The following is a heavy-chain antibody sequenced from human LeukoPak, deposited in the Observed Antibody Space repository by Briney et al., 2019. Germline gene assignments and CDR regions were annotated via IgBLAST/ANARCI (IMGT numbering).Heavy chain of an antibody. CDR2: IFYSGST. CDR1: GGSISTSNYY. CDR3: ARGYIYMVRGVINWFDP. Sequence: PSETLSLTCTVSGGSISTSNYYWGWIRQPPGKGLEWIGNIFYSGSTNYNPSLKSRVTISVDTSKNQFSLKLSSVTAADTAVYYCARGYIYMVRGVINWFDPWGQGTLVTVSS. V-gene: IGHV4-39*07. D-gene: IGHD3-10*01. J-gene: IGHJ5*02.